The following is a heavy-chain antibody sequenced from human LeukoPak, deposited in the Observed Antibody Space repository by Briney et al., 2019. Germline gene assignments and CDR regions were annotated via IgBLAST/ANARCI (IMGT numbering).Heavy chain of an antibody. D-gene: IGHD3-10*01. CDR1: GGTFSSYA. J-gene: IGHJ5*02. CDR2: IIPIFGTA. Sequence: SVKVSCKASGGTFSSYAISWVRQAPGQGLEWVGGIIPIFGTANYAQKFQGRVTITADESTSTAYMELSSLRSEDTAVYYCARDRASGITMVPWFDPWGQGTLVTVSS. V-gene: IGHV1-69*01. CDR3: ARDRASGITMVPWFDP.